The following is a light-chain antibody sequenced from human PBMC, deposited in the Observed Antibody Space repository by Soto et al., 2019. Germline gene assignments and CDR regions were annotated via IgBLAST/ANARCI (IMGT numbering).Light chain of an antibody. Sequence: DVRMTQSPSSLTASVGYTITITCPASRTINTYLNWFQQKPGEPPRLLIYGASTLHDGVPSRFSGSGSGADFTLTISRLEPEDFAVYYCQQYGSSLWTFGQGTKV. V-gene: IGKV1-39*01. CDR1: RTINTY. J-gene: IGKJ1*01. CDR3: QQYGSSLWT. CDR2: GAS.